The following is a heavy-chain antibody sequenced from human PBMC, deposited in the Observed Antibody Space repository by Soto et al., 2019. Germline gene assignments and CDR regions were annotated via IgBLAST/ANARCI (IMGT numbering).Heavy chain of an antibody. J-gene: IGHJ4*02. CDR3: AKGGRQWLVTSDFNY. CDR1: GFTFSDYA. V-gene: IGHV3-30*18. D-gene: IGHD6-19*01. CDR2: VSHDGRNT. Sequence: VQLVESGGGVVQPGRSLRLSCAASGFTFSDYAMHWVRQAPGKGLEWVAVVSHDGRNTHYADSVKGRFTISRDSSKNTASLELNSLRGEDTAVYYCAKGGRQWLVTSDFNYWGQGALVTVSS.